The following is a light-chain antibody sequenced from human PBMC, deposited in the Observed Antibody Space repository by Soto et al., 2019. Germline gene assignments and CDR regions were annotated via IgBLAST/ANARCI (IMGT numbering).Light chain of an antibody. J-gene: IGKJ5*01. CDR2: AAS. CDR3: QKYSSVIT. V-gene: IGKV1-27*01. CDR1: QGISTF. Sequence: DIQMTQSPSSLSASVGDRVTITCRASQGISTFLAWYQQKPGKVPKPLISAASTLQSGVPSRFSGSGSGTDFTLTITSLQPEDVATYYCQKYSSVITFGQGTRLEIK.